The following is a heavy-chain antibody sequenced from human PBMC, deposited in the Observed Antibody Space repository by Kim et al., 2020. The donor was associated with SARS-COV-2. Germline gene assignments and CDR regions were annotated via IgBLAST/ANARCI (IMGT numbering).Heavy chain of an antibody. Sequence: GGSLRLSCAASAFTFSDVWMTWVRQAPGKGLEWVGTVKSKTGGGTTDFAAPVKGRFTISRDDSKKTLYLQMNSLTTEDTAVYYCATVSGPARGYYGLDVWGQGTTVTVSS. D-gene: IGHD3-3*01. J-gene: IGHJ6*02. CDR2: VKSKTGGGTT. CDR3: ATVSGPARGYYGLDV. CDR1: AFTFSDVW. V-gene: IGHV3-15*01.